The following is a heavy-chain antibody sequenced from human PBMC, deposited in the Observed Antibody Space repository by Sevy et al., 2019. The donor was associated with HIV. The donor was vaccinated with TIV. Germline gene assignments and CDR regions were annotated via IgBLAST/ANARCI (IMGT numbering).Heavy chain of an antibody. J-gene: IGHJ4*02. CDR3: ARARGYSGYEDY. D-gene: IGHD5-12*01. Sequence: ASVKVSCKVSGYTFSSYGFSWVRQAPGQGLEWMGWISAYNANTNYAQNLQGRVTMTTDTSTSTAYMELRSLRSDDTAVYYCARARGYSGYEDYWGQGTLVTVSS. CDR1: GYTFSSYG. V-gene: IGHV1-18*01. CDR2: ISAYNANT.